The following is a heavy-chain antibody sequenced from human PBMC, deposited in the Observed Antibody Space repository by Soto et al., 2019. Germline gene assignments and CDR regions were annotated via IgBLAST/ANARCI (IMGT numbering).Heavy chain of an antibody. Sequence: ASVKVSCKASGYTFTSYTVRWVRQAPGQGLEWVGWIGPSSGNTDSARNLQGRVTMTTDTSTSTAYMELRSLRSDDTAVYYCARDTGNFFDYWGQGTLVTVSS. CDR3: ARDTGNFFDY. V-gene: IGHV1-18*01. J-gene: IGHJ4*02. CDR1: GYTFTSYT. CDR2: IGPSSGNT.